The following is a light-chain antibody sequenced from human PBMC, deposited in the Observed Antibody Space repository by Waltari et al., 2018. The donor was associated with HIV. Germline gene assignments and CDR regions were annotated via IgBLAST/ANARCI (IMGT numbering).Light chain of an antibody. J-gene: IGKJ2*01. Sequence: EIVMTQSPATLSVSPGERATLSCRASQSVRSNLAWYQQTPGQAPRLLIYGAFTRATGIPARFSGSGSGTEFTLTISSLRSEDFVVYYCQQYNNWPRTFGQGTKLQIK. V-gene: IGKV3-15*01. CDR3: QQYNNWPRT. CDR1: QSVRSN. CDR2: GAF.